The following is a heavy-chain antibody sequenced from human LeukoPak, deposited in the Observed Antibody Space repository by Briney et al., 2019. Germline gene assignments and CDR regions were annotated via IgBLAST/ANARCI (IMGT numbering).Heavy chain of an antibody. J-gene: IGHJ4*02. V-gene: IGHV3-9*01. CDR1: GFTFDNFA. CDR3: ARAPSSGSYYGLFDY. D-gene: IGHD1-26*01. Sequence: PGGSLRLSCAASGFTFDNFAMHWVRQVPGKGLEWISSISWNGDILDYADSVKGRFTISRDNAKNTLYLQMNSLRAEDTAVYYCARAPSSGSYYGLFDYWGQGTLVTVSS. CDR2: ISWNGDIL.